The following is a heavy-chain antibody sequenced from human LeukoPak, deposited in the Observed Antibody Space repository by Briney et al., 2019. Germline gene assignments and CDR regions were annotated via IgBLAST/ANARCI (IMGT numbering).Heavy chain of an antibody. CDR2: ISNHGSA. CDR1: GASISSYY. Sequence: SETLSLTCTVSGASISSYYWSWIRQPPGKGLEWIGYISNHGSANYNPSLNSPVTISVGTSKNQFFLDLSSVTAADTAVYYCARGKRSSLGPYYYYYYMDVWGKGTTVTVSS. CDR3: ARGKRSSLGPYYYYYYMDV. J-gene: IGHJ6*03. D-gene: IGHD6-6*01. V-gene: IGHV4-59*12.